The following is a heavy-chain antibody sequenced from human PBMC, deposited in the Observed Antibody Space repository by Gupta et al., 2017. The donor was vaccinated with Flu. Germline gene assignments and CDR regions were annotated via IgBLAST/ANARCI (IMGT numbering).Heavy chain of an antibody. CDR3: AKTYAYSGSHYDD. D-gene: IGHD1-26*01. CDR2: ISTYNGNT. J-gene: IGHJ4*02. V-gene: IGHV1-18*01. CDR1: GYNFDNIG. Sequence: ELVQSGAEVTKPGASAEVSCTASGYNFDNIGISWVRQAPGQGLEWVGWISTYNGNTNYAQMFQGRVTVTTDTSTSTAYMELRSLRTDDTAVYYCAKTYAYSGSHYDDWGQGTLVTVSS.